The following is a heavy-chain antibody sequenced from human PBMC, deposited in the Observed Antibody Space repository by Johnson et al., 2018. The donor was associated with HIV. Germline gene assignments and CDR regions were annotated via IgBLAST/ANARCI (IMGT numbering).Heavy chain of an antibody. CDR1: GFSFSDFY. J-gene: IGHJ3*02. V-gene: IGHV3-66*01. Sequence: VKPGGSLRLSCAASGFSFSDFYMSWIRQAPGKGLAWVSSIYCGGRTYYADSVKGRFTISRDNSKNTLYLQMNSLRAEDTAVYHCARERGGVFSQTFDIWGQGTLVVVSS. CDR3: ARERGGVFSQTFDI. CDR2: IYCGGRT. D-gene: IGHD3-16*01.